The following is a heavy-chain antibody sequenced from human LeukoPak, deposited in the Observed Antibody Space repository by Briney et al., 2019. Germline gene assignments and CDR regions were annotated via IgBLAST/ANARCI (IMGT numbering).Heavy chain of an antibody. Sequence: DSVKGRFTISRDNSKNTLYLQMNSLRAEDTAVYYCAKDPTAGGYFDYWGQGTLVTVSS. J-gene: IGHJ4*02. V-gene: IGHV3-30*02. CDR3: AKDPTAGGYFDY. D-gene: IGHD3-10*01.